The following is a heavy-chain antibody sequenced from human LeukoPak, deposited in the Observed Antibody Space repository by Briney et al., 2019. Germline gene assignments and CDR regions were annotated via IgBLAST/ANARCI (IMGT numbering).Heavy chain of an antibody. J-gene: IGHJ4*02. D-gene: IGHD6-13*01. V-gene: IGHV4-34*01. CDR2: INHSGST. CDR1: GGSFSGYY. CDR3: ARGVGYDYGDY. Sequence: SETLSLTCAVYGGSFSGYYWSWIRQPPGKGLEWIGEINHSGSTNYNPSLKSRVTISEDTSKNQFSLKLSSVTAADTAVYYCARGVGYDYGDYWGQGTLVTVSS.